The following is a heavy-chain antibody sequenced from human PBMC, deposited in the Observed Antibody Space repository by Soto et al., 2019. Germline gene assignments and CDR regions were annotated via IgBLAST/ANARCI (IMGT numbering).Heavy chain of an antibody. V-gene: IGHV4-30-4*01. CDR3: ARGERTWIYSPY. CDR2: IHRSGST. J-gene: IGHJ4*02. Sequence: QVQLQESGPGLVKPSQTLSLTCTVSGGSIGSGDFYWTWIRQPAGKGLEYIGYIHRSGSTYYNPSLKTRVIISVDTSKNQFSLKLTSLTAADTARYYCARGERTWIYSPYWGQGALVTVSS. CDR1: GGSIGSGDFY. D-gene: IGHD3-10*01.